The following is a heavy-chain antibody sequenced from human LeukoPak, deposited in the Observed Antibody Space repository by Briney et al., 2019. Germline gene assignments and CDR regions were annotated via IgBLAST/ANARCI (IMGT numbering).Heavy chain of an antibody. Sequence: SVKVSCKASGGTFSSYAISWVRQAPGQGPEWMGRIIPILGLANYAQKFQGRVTITADKSTSTAYMELSSLRSEDTAVYYCASKGSRYGSGSYSMDVWGQGTTVTVSS. J-gene: IGHJ6*02. CDR3: ASKGSRYGSGSYSMDV. CDR1: GGTFSSYA. CDR2: IIPILGLA. V-gene: IGHV1-69*04. D-gene: IGHD3-10*01.